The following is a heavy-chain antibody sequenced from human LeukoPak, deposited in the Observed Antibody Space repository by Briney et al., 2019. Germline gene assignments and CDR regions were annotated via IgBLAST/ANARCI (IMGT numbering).Heavy chain of an antibody. Sequence: GGSLRLSCAASGFTFSNAWMSWVRQAPGKGLEWVGRIKSKTDGGTTEYAAPVKGTFTISSEHSKNPLYLQMNSLKTEDTAVYYCTTIAMDYWGQGTLVTVSS. CDR1: GFTFSNAW. V-gene: IGHV3-15*01. CDR2: IKSKTDGGTT. D-gene: IGHD6-13*01. CDR3: TTIAMDY. J-gene: IGHJ4*02.